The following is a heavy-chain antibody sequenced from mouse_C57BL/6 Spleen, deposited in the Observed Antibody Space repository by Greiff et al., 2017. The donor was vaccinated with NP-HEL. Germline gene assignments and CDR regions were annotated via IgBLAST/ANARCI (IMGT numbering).Heavy chain of an antibody. CDR2: IDPEDGET. D-gene: IGHD2-2*01. CDR3: AREPSISTMVTTAY. Sequence: EVKLMESGAELVKPGASVKLSCTASGFNIKDYYMHWVKQRTEQGLEWIGRIDPEDGETKYAPKFQGKATITADTSSNTAYLQLSSLTSEDTAVYYCAREPSISTMVTTAYWGQGTLVTVSA. J-gene: IGHJ3*01. V-gene: IGHV14-2*01. CDR1: GFNIKDYY.